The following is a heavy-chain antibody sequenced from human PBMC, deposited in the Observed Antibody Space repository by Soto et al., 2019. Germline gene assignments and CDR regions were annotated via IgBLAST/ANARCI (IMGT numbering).Heavy chain of an antibody. CDR1: GFTFSSYN. D-gene: IGHD6-13*01. Sequence: PGGSLRLSCAASGFTFSSYNMNWVRQAPGKGLEWVSYISYSTTTHYADSVKGRFTISRDNAKNSLYLQMNSLRDEDTAVYYCAREIAAADFDYWGQGILVTVS. CDR3: AREIAAADFDY. J-gene: IGHJ4*02. CDR2: ISYSTTT. V-gene: IGHV3-48*02.